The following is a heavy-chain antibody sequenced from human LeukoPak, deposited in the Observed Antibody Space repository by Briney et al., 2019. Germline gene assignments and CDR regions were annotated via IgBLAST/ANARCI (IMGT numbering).Heavy chain of an antibody. Sequence: GGSLRLSCAASGFTFSSYGMHWVRQAPGKGLEWVAVISYDGSNKYYADSVKGRFTISRDNSKNTLYLQMNSLRAEDTAVYYCAKDDMALPVVPAAIDYWGQGTLVTVSS. D-gene: IGHD2-2*01. CDR3: AKDDMALPVVPAAIDY. V-gene: IGHV3-30*18. CDR2: ISYDGSNK. J-gene: IGHJ4*02. CDR1: GFTFSSYG.